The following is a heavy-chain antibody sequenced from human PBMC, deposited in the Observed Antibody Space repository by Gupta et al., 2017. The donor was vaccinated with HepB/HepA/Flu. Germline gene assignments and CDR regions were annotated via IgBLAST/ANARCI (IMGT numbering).Heavy chain of an antibody. J-gene: IGHJ5*02. Sequence: GKGLEWVSAISISGVNTYYADSVKGRFTISRDTSENTLYLRMNSLRAEDTAVYYCAKDRGGAVAGNWSDPWGQGTLVTVSS. CDR2: ISISGVNT. CDR3: AKDRGGAVAGNWSDP. D-gene: IGHD6-19*01. V-gene: IGHV3-23*01.